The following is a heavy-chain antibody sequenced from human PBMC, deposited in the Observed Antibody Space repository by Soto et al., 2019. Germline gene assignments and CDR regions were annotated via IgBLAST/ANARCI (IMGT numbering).Heavy chain of an antibody. Sequence: SETLSLTCTVSGGSISSGGYYWSWIRQHPGKGLEWIGYIYYSGSTYYNPSLKSRVTISVDTSKNQFSLKLSSVTAADTAVYYCARDRRNGGYYYDSSGYYDYWGQGTLVTVSS. D-gene: IGHD3-22*01. CDR1: GGSISSGGYY. J-gene: IGHJ4*02. CDR3: ARDRRNGGYYYDSSGYYDY. V-gene: IGHV4-31*03. CDR2: IYYSGST.